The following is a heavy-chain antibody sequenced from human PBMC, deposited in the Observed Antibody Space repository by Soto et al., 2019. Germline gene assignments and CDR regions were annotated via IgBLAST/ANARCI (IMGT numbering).Heavy chain of an antibody. Sequence: SGPTLVNPTQTLTLTCTFSGFSLSTSGVGVGWIRQPPGKALEWLALIYWDDDKRYSPSLKSRLTITTDTSKNQVVLTMTNMDPVDTATYYCAHSPSYCSGGSCYSCFDYWGQGTLVTVSP. J-gene: IGHJ4*02. CDR2: IYWDDDK. D-gene: IGHD2-15*01. V-gene: IGHV2-5*02. CDR3: AHSPSYCSGGSCYSCFDY. CDR1: GFSLSTSGVG.